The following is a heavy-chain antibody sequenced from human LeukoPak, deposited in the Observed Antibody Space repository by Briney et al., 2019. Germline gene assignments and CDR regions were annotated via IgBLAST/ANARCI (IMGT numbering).Heavy chain of an antibody. J-gene: IGHJ3*02. CDR2: INISGGST. CDR1: GYTFTSYY. V-gene: IGHV1-46*01. D-gene: IGHD2-2*01. Sequence: GAAVKVTCKAAGYTFTSYYMHWVRQPPAPGQGLVGIINISGGSTSNAQKFQGKGTMTSDTSTSTVYMELRSLSSVDTDVYYCASVGYCSSTSCSHGGFDIWGQGTMVTVSS. CDR3: ASVGYCSSTSCSHGGFDI.